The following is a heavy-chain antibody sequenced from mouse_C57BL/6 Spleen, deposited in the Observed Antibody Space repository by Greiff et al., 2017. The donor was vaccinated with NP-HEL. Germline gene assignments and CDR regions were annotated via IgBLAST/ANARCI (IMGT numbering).Heavy chain of an antibody. V-gene: IGHV5-17*01. CDR1: GFTFSDYG. Sequence: DVMLVESGGGLVKPGGSLKLSCAASGFTFSDYGMHWVRQAPEKGLEWVAYISSGSSTIYYADTVKGRFTISRDNAKNTLFLQMTSLRSEDTAMYYCARGGSSVYWYFDVWGTGTTVTVSS. CDR2: ISSGSSTI. CDR3: ARGGSSVYWYFDV. J-gene: IGHJ1*03. D-gene: IGHD1-1*01.